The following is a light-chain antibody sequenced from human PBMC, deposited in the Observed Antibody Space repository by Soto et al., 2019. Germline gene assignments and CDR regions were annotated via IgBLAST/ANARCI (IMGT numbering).Light chain of an antibody. CDR3: SSYTSSSTLYV. CDR1: SSDVGSYNY. CDR2: DVS. J-gene: IGLJ1*01. Sequence: QSVLTQPASVSGSPGQSITISCTGTSSDVGSYNYVSWYQQHPGKAPKVMIYDVSNRPSGVSYRFSGSKSGNTASLTISGLQAEDEADYYCSSYTSSSTLYVLGTGTNV. V-gene: IGLV2-14*01.